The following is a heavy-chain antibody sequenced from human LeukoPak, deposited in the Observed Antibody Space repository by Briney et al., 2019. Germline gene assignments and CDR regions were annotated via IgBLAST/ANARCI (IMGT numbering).Heavy chain of an antibody. D-gene: IGHD3-3*01. CDR1: GYTLTELS. J-gene: IGHJ3*02. CDR2: FDPEDGET. Sequence: GASVKVSCKVSGYTLTELSMHWVRQAPGKGLEWMGGFDPEDGETIYAQKFQGRVTMTEDTSTDTAYMELSSLRSEDTAVCYCATVRLRGRVGVVIHDAFDIWGQGTMVTVSS. CDR3: ATVRLRGRVGVVIHDAFDI. V-gene: IGHV1-24*01.